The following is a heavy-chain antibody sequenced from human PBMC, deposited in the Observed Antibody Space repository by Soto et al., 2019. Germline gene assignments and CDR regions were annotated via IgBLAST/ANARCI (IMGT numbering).Heavy chain of an antibody. CDR2: ISSSTRYT. Sequence: GGSLRLSCAASGFTFSIYSMNWVRQAPGKGLEWVSSISSSTRYTYYADSLKGRFTISRDNAKNSLYLQMNSLRAEDTAVYYCARGALYYYDSSGYSGYSFDPWGQGTLVTVSS. D-gene: IGHD3-22*01. V-gene: IGHV3-21*01. CDR1: GFTFSIYS. J-gene: IGHJ5*02. CDR3: ARGALYYYDSSGYSGYSFDP.